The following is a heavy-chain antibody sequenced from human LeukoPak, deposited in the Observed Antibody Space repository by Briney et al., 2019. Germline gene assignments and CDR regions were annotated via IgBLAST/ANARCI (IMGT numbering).Heavy chain of an antibody. CDR1: GGSFSGYY. J-gene: IGHJ3*02. CDR3: ARGPTTVTKPGGAFDI. D-gene: IGHD4-17*01. V-gene: IGHV4-34*01. Sequence: PSETLSLTCAVYGGSFSGYYWSWIRQPPGKGLEWIGEINHSGSTNYNPSLKSRVTISVDTSKNQFSLKLSSVTAADTAVYYCARGPTTVTKPGGAFDIWGQGTMVTVSS. CDR2: INHSGST.